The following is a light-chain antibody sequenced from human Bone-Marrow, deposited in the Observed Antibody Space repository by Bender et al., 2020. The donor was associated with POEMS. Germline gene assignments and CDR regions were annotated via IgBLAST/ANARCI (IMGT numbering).Light chain of an antibody. CDR3: QVWDSSVDHQGV. Sequence: SYVLTQPPSVSVAPGKTASITCGGNNIGTKSVHWYQQKPGQAPVMVIYYNSDRPSGIPERFSGSNSGNTATLTISRVEVGDEADYYCQVWDSSVDHQGVFGGGTKLTVL. CDR1: NIGTKS. J-gene: IGLJ3*02. V-gene: IGLV3-21*04. CDR2: YNS.